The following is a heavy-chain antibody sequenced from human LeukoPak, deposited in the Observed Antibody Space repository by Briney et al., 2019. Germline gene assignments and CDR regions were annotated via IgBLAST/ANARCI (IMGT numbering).Heavy chain of an antibody. D-gene: IGHD2-2*01. J-gene: IGHJ4*02. Sequence: GASVKVSCKASGYTFTSYDINWVRQATGQGLEWMGWMNPNSGNTGYAQKFQGRVTITRNTSISTAYMELSSLRSEDTAVYCCARGPPLYCSSTSRYGDLFDYWGQGTLVTVSS. CDR1: GYTFTSYD. V-gene: IGHV1-8*03. CDR2: MNPNSGNT. CDR3: ARGPPLYCSSTSRYGDLFDY.